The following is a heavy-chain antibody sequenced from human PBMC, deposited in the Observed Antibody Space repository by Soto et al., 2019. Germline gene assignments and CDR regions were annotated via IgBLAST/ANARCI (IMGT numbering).Heavy chain of an antibody. CDR3: ARDVLGGPYDSTGYYLY. J-gene: IGHJ4*01. CDR2: TSAYNGNT. D-gene: IGHD3-22*01. V-gene: IGHV1-18*01. Sequence: ASVKVSCKASGYTFSSHGISWVRQAPGQGLEWMGWTSAYNGNTNYEQKFQGRVTMTTDTSTSTTYMDLMSLRSDDTAVYYCARDVLGGPYDSTGYYLYWGQ. CDR1: GYTFSSHG.